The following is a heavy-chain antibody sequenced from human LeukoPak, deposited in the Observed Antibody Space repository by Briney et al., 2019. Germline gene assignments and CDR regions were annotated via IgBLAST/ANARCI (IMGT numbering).Heavy chain of an antibody. CDR2: IYHSGST. CDR3: AKNPITMVRGADYWYFDL. D-gene: IGHD3-10*01. Sequence: PSETLSLTCAVSGGSISSSNWWSWVRQPPGKGLEWIGEIYHSGSTNYNPSLKSRVTISVDKSKNQFSLKLSSVTAADTAVYYCAKNPITMVRGADYWYFDLWGRGTLVTVSS. V-gene: IGHV4-4*02. J-gene: IGHJ2*01. CDR1: GGSISSSNW.